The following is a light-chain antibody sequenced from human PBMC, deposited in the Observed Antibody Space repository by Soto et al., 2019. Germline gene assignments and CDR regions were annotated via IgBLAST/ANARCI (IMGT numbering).Light chain of an antibody. CDR3: HQYGRSPWT. J-gene: IGKJ1*01. Sequence: EVVLTQSPGTLSLSPGERATLSCRASQSVSSTYFAWYQQKPGQAPRLLMYAASRREAGIPDRFSGSGSGTDFTLTISRLEPEDFAVYYCHQYGRSPWTLGQGTKVDIK. CDR2: AAS. V-gene: IGKV3-20*01. CDR1: QSVSSTY.